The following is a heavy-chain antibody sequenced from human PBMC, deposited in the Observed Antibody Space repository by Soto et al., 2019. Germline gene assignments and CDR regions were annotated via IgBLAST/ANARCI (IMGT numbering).Heavy chain of an antibody. CDR3: ARKVSGSTGRPDLWYFDL. V-gene: IGHV3-23*01. J-gene: IGHJ2*01. Sequence: EVQLLDSGGGLVQPGGSLRLSCAASGFTFSGYALTWVRQAPGKGLEWVSAISGGGDATFYADSVKGRFTISRANSKNTLYLQMNTLRAEDTAVYYCARKVSGSTGRPDLWYFDLWGLGTLVTVSS. CDR2: ISGGGDAT. CDR1: GFTFSGYA. D-gene: IGHD3-10*01.